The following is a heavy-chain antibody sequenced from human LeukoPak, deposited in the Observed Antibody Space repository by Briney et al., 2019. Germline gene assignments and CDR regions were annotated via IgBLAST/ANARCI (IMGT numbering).Heavy chain of an antibody. CDR2: IYYNGNT. V-gene: IGHV4-59*03. Sequence: SETQSLTCTVSGGSISGSYWSWIRQSPGKGLEWIGYIYYNGNTDYNPSLRSRLTMSVDTSKNQFSLKLTSVTAADTALYYCAKGGWSLDIWGQGTMVTVSS. CDR1: GGSISGSY. D-gene: IGHD6-19*01. J-gene: IGHJ3*02. CDR3: AKGGWSLDI.